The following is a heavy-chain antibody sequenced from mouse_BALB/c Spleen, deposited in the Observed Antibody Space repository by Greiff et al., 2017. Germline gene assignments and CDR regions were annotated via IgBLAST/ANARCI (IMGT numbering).Heavy chain of an antibody. CDR2: IWTGGGT. CDR3: VRDGDAMDY. CDR1: GFSLTSYD. Sequence: VQGVESGPGLVAPSQSLSITCTVSGFSLTSYDISWIRQPPGKGLEWLGVIWTGGGTNYNSAFMSRLSISKDNSKSQVFLKMNSLQTDDTAIYYCVRDGDAMDYWGQGTSVTVSS. J-gene: IGHJ4*01. V-gene: IGHV2-9-2*01.